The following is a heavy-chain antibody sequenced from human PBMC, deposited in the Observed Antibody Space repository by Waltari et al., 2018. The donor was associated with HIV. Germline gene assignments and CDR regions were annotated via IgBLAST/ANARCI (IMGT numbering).Heavy chain of an antibody. CDR1: GFTFSSYE. V-gene: IGHV3-48*03. J-gene: IGHJ6*02. CDR2: IGSSGTTI. Sequence: EMQLVESGGGLAQPGGSLRLSCVASGFTFSSYEMNWVRQVPGKGLVWISYIGSSGTTISYADSVKGRFTFSRDNAKKSLFLQMNSLRVEDTAVYWCARVNQVLYYGMDVWGQGTTVTVSS. D-gene: IGHD2-2*02. CDR3: ARVNQVLYYGMDV.